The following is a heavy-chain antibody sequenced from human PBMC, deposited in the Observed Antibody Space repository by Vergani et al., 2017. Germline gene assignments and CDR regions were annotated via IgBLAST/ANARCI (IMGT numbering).Heavy chain of an antibody. Sequence: EVQLVESGGGLVQPGGSLRLSCAASGFTFSTYSMNWVRQAPGKGLEWVSSISDSSTYKYYADSVKGRFTISRDNAKNSLYLQMNSLRAEDTAVYYCARESVGIAAHNWFDPWGQGTLVTVSS. CDR3: ARESVGIAAHNWFDP. D-gene: IGHD6-6*01. CDR1: GFTFSTYS. J-gene: IGHJ5*02. CDR2: ISDSSTYK. V-gene: IGHV3-21*01.